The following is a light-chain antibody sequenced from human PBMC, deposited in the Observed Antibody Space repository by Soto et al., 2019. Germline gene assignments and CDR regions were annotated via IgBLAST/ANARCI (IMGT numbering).Light chain of an antibody. J-gene: IGLJ3*02. CDR2: GNS. CDR3: QSYDSSLSGWV. V-gene: IGLV1-40*01. Sequence: QSVLTHPPSVSGATGQRVTISCTGSSSNIGAGYDVHWYQQLPGTAPKLLSYGNSNRPSGVPDRFSGSKSGTSASLAITGLQAEDEADYYCQSYDSSLSGWVFGGGTKLTVL. CDR1: SSNIGAGYD.